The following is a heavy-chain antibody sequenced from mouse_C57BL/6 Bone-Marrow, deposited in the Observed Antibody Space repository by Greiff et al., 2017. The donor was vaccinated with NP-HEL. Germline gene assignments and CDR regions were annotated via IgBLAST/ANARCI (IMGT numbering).Heavy chain of an antibody. J-gene: IGHJ1*03. CDR1: GYTFTNYW. D-gene: IGHD2-5*01. Sequence: VLLVESGAELVRPGTSVKLSCKASGYTFTNYWIGWAKQRPGHGLEWIGDIYPGGGYTNYNEKFKGKATLTADKSSSTAYMQFSSLTSEDSALYCCARSAYSNLDWYFDGWGTGTTVTVSS. CDR3: ARSAYSNLDWYFDG. V-gene: IGHV1-63*01. CDR2: IYPGGGYT.